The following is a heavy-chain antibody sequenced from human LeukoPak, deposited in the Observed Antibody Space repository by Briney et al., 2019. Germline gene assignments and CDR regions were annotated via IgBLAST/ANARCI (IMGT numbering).Heavy chain of an antibody. Sequence: GRSLRLSCAASGFTFDDYAMHWVRQAPGKGLEWVSGISWNSGSIGYADSVKGRFTISRDNAKNSLYLQMNSLRAEDTALYYCAKDADDFWSGRRFDAFDIWGQGTMVTASS. V-gene: IGHV3-9*01. CDR1: GFTFDDYA. CDR3: AKDADDFWSGRRFDAFDI. J-gene: IGHJ3*02. D-gene: IGHD3-3*01. CDR2: ISWNSGSI.